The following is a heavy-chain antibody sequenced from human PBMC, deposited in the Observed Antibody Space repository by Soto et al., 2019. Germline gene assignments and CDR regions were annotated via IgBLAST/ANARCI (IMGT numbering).Heavy chain of an antibody. Sequence: QVQLVESGGGVVQPGRSLRLSCAASGFTFSSYAMHWVRQAPGKGLEWVAVISYDGSIKYYADSVKGRFTISRDNSKNTLYLQMNSLRAEDTAVYYCARDAYCGGDCPAGGWFDPWGQGTLVTVSS. CDR3: ARDAYCGGDCPAGGWFDP. CDR2: ISYDGSIK. D-gene: IGHD2-21*02. CDR1: GFTFSSYA. J-gene: IGHJ5*02. V-gene: IGHV3-30-3*01.